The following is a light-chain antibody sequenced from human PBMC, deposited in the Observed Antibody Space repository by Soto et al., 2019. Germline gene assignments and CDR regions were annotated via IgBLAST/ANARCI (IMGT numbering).Light chain of an antibody. Sequence: QSVLTQPASVSGSPGQSITISCTGTSSDVGSYNLVSWYQQHPGKAPKLMIYEGSKRPSGVSNRFSGSKSGNTASLTISGLQAEDEADYYGCSYAGSSTFVSYVFGTGTKVTVL. J-gene: IGLJ1*01. CDR3: CSYAGSSTFVSYV. V-gene: IGLV2-23*03. CDR2: EGS. CDR1: SSDVGSYNL.